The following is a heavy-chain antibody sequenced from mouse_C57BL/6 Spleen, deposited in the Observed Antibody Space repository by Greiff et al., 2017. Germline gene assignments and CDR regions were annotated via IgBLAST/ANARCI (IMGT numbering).Heavy chain of an antibody. D-gene: IGHD1-1*01. CDR3: ARERRLLRGFAY. V-gene: IGHV1-80*01. CDR1: GYAFSSYW. Sequence: VQLQQSGAELVKPGASVKISCKASGYAFSSYWMTWVKQRPGKGLEWIGQIYPGDGDTNYNGKFKGKATLTADKSSSTAYMQLSSLTSEDSAVYFCARERRLLRGFAYWGQGTLVTVSA. J-gene: IGHJ3*01. CDR2: IYPGDGDT.